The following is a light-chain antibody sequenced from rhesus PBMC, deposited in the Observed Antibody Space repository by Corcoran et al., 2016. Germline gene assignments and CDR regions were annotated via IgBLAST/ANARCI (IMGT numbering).Light chain of an antibody. Sequence: DIQMTQSPSSLSASVGDRVTITCRVSQGIANYLSWYQQKPVKAPKRLLDGASNLESGVPTSFSGNGSSTDFALTINSLQPADFAAYFCLQYNTKPYSFGQGTKVGIK. CDR3: LQYNTKPYS. V-gene: IGKV1-36*01. CDR1: QGIANY. CDR2: GAS. J-gene: IGKJ2*01.